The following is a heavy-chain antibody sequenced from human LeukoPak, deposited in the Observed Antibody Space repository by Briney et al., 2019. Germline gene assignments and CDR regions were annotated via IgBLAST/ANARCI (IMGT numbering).Heavy chain of an antibody. D-gene: IGHD3-22*01. CDR1: GYIFTNYG. CDR3: ARVRYYDSSGYYYYYGMDV. CDR2: IIPILGIA. Sequence: SVKVSCKASGYIFTNYGISWVRQAPGQGLEWMGRIIPILGIANYAQKFQGRVTITADKSTSTAYMELSSLRSEDTAVYYCARVRYYDSSGYYYYYGMDVWGQGPRSPSP. J-gene: IGHJ6*02. V-gene: IGHV1-69*04.